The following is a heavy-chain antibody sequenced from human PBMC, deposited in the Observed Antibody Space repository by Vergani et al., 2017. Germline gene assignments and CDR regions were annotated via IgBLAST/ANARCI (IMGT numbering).Heavy chain of an antibody. CDR2: IYYSGST. V-gene: IGHV4-59*01. CDR3: ARARRYSSSFSGFDP. Sequence: QVQLQESGPGLVKPSETLSLTCTVSGVSINTYFWSWIRQPPGKGLEWIGYIYYSGSTNYNPSLKSRVTISVDTSKNQFSLKLSSVTAADTAVYYCARARRYSSSFSGFDPWGQGTLVTVSS. J-gene: IGHJ5*02. CDR1: GVSINTYF. D-gene: IGHD6-13*01.